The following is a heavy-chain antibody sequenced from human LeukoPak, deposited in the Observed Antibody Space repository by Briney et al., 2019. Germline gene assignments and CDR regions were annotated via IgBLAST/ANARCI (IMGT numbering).Heavy chain of an antibody. CDR1: GYSLSTYW. D-gene: IGHD5-18*01. V-gene: IGHV5-51*01. CDR2: IYPGDSDT. CDR3: TGPYTAIVTASFDY. Sequence: GESLKIYCKCSGYSLSTYWIAWVRQMPGKGLEWMGIIYPGDSDTRYSPSFQGQVTISADKSISTAYLQSSSLKASDTAMYYCTGPYTAIVTASFDYWGQGTLVTVSS. J-gene: IGHJ4*02.